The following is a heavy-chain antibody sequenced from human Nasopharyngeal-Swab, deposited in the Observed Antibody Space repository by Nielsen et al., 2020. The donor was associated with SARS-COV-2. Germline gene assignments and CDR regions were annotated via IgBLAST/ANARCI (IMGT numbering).Heavy chain of an antibody. J-gene: IGHJ6*02. Sequence: GESPKISCAASGRTSSDYYLAWFRQAPGTGPDSVSYISTSGRTTDSADSVKGRFTISRDNANNLLFLQMHSLRGEDTAVYFCAREKGYQVLLDYYYHGLDVWGHGTAVTVSS. V-gene: IGHV3-11*01. CDR3: AREKGYQVLLDYYYHGLDV. CDR2: ISTSGRTT. CDR1: GRTSSDYY. D-gene: IGHD3-10*01.